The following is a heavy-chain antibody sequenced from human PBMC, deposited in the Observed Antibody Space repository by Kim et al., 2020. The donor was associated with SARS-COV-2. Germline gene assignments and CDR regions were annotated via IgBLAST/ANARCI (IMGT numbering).Heavy chain of an antibody. CDR1: GGSISSYY. CDR2: IYTSGST. Sequence: SETLSLTCTVSGGSISSYYWSWIRQPAGKGLEWIGRIYTSGSTNYNPSLKSRVTVSVDTSKNQFSLKLSSVTAADTAVYYCARENYDFWSGYSPYWYFDLWGRGTLVTVSS. D-gene: IGHD3-3*01. J-gene: IGHJ2*01. CDR3: ARENYDFWSGYSPYWYFDL. V-gene: IGHV4-4*07.